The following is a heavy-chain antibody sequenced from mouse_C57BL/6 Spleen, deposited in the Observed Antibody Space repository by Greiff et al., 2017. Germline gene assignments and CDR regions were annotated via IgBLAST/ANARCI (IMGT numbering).Heavy chain of an antibody. J-gene: IGHJ3*01. CDR3: VRHEGDRRFAY. D-gene: IGHD2-13*01. Sequence: GGGLVQPKGSLKLSCAASGFSFNTYAMNWVRQAPGMGLEWVARIRSKSNNYATYYAESVKDRFTISRDDSESMLYLQMNNLKTEDTAMYYCVRHEGDRRFAYWGQGTLVTVSA. CDR1: GFSFNTYA. V-gene: IGHV10-1*01. CDR2: IRSKSNNYAT.